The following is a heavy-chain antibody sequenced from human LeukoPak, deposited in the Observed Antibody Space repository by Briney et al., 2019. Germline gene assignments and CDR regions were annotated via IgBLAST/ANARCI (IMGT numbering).Heavy chain of an antibody. Sequence: PSETLSLTCTVSGGSISGPYWSWIRQPPGKGLEWIGYIYYSGSTNYNPSLKSRVTISVDTSKNQFSLKLRSVTAADTAVYYCARTDLGRHFDYWGQGTLVTVSS. D-gene: IGHD1-26*01. V-gene: IGHV4-59*11. CDR2: IYYSGST. J-gene: IGHJ4*02. CDR3: ARTDLGRHFDY. CDR1: GGSISGPY.